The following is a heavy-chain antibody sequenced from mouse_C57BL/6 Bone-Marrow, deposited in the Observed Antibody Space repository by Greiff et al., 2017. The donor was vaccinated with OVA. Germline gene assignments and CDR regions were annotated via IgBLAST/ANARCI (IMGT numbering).Heavy chain of an antibody. J-gene: IGHJ2*01. V-gene: IGHV3-1*01. CDR2: ISYSGST. CDR1: GYSITSGYD. Sequence: EVKLMESGPGMVKPSQSLSLTCTVTGYSITSGYDWHWIRHFPGNKLEWMGYISYSGSTNYNPSLKSRISITHDTSNNHFFLKLNSVTTEDPATSYCARELRFYYFDYWGQGTTLAVSS. D-gene: IGHD1-1*01. CDR3: ARELRFYYFDY.